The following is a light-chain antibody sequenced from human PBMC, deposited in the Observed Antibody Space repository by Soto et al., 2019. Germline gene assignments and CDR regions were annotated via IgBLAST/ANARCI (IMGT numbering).Light chain of an antibody. CDR2: DVT. Sequence: QYALTQPASVSGSPGQSVTISCTGTSSDVGGYDYVSWYQHHPGKAPKLVIYDVTYRPSGVSDRFSGSKSANTASLTISGLQAEDEADYYCSSYTSSSTYVFGRGTKLTVL. CDR1: SSDVGGYDY. CDR3: SSYTSSSTYV. V-gene: IGLV2-14*01. J-gene: IGLJ1*01.